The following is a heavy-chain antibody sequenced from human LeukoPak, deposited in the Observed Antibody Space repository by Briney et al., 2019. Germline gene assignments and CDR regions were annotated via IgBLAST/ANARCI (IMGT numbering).Heavy chain of an antibody. CDR3: ARGRSRSGAGY. CDR2: INHSGST. Sequence: SETLSLTCAVYGGFFSGYYWSWLRQPPGKGLEWIGEINHSGSTNYNPSLKSRVTISVDTSKNQFSLKLSSVTAADTAVYYCARGRSRSGAGYWGQGTLVTVSS. CDR1: GGFFSGYY. V-gene: IGHV4-34*01. D-gene: IGHD4/OR15-4a*01. J-gene: IGHJ4*02.